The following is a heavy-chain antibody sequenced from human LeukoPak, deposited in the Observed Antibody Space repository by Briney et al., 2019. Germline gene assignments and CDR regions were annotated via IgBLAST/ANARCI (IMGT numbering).Heavy chain of an antibody. CDR2: IYPGDSQT. D-gene: IGHD3-9*01. J-gene: IGHJ4*02. CDR3: ARRNYDILTGYYNDYFDY. V-gene: IGHV5-51*01. Sequence: GESLKISCKGSGYSFANYWIGWVRQMPGKGLEWMGIIYPGDSQTRYSPSFQGQVTISADKFISTAYLQWSSLKASDTAIYYCARRNYDILTGYYNDYFDYWGQGTLVTVSS. CDR1: GYSFANYW.